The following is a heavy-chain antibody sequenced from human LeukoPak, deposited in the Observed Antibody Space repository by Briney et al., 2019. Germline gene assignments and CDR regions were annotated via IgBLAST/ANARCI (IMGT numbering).Heavy chain of an antibody. D-gene: IGHD5-24*01. Sequence: SETLSPTCTVSGGSISTYYWSWIRQSPGKGLEWIGSVYYSGSTNYNPPLKSRVSISVDTSKNQFSLELSSVTAADTAVYYCAVNSTRHTFDIWGQGTMVTVSS. J-gene: IGHJ3*02. CDR3: AVNSTRHTFDI. CDR1: GGSISTYY. V-gene: IGHV4-59*08. CDR2: VYYSGST.